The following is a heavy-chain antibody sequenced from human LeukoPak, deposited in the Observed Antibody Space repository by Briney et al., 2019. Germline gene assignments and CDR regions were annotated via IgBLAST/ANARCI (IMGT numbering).Heavy chain of an antibody. J-gene: IGHJ5*02. CDR2: MYYSGST. V-gene: IGHV4-39*07. D-gene: IGHD3-10*01. CDR3: ARTPRQIRGGPNWFDP. CDR1: GGFISSSSYY. Sequence: SETLSLTCTVSGGFISSSSYYWGWLRQPPGKGLEWIGSMYYSGSTYYNPSLKSRVTISVDTSKNQFSLKLSSVTAADTAVYYCARTPRQIRGGPNWFDPWGQGTLVTVSS.